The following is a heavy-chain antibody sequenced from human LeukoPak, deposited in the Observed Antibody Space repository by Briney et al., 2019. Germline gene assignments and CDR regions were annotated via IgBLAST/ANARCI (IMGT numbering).Heavy chain of an antibody. CDR1: GFTFSSYS. V-gene: IGHV3-21*01. D-gene: IGHD2-15*01. CDR2: ISSSSSYI. CDR3: ARGKEWWEGHDAFDI. Sequence: GGSLRLSCAASGFTFSSYSMDWVRQAPGKGLEWVSSISSSSSYIYYADSVKGRFTISRDNAKNSLYLQMNSLRAEDTAVYYCARGKEWWEGHDAFDIWGQGTMVTVSS. J-gene: IGHJ3*02.